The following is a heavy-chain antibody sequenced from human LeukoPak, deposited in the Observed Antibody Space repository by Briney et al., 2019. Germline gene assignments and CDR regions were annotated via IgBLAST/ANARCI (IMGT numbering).Heavy chain of an antibody. V-gene: IGHV4-34*01. CDR2: INHSGST. CDR1: GGSLSGYY. J-gene: IGHJ4*02. D-gene: IGHD6-25*01. Sequence: SETLSLTCAVYGGSLSGYYWSWIRQPPGKGLEWIGEINHSGSTNYNPSLKSRVTISVDTSKNQFSLKLSSVTAADTAVYYCAREAANYFDYWGQGTLVTVSS. CDR3: AREAANYFDY.